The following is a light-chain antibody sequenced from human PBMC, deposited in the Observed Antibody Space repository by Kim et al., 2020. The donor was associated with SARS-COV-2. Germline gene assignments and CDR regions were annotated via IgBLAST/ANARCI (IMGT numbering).Light chain of an antibody. Sequence: EIVMTQSPATLSVSPGERATLSCRASQSVDNKLVWYQQKPGQSPRLLIYDASSRATGVPARFSGSGSGTNFTLTISSLQSEDFAVYYCQQYNNWPPWTFGQGTKVDIK. CDR3: QQYNNWPPWT. CDR1: QSVDNK. V-gene: IGKV3-15*01. J-gene: IGKJ1*01. CDR2: DAS.